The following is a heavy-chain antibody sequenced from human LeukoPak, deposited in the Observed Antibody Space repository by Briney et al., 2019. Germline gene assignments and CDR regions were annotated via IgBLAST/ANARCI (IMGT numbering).Heavy chain of an antibody. CDR2: IYPGDSDT. D-gene: IGHD2-2*01. V-gene: IGHV5-51*01. CDR1: GYSFTSNW. J-gene: IGHJ4*02. Sequence: GESLKISCKASGYSFTSNWIAWVRQTPGKGLEWMGIIYPGDSDTRYRPSFQGQVTISADKSISTAWLQWSSLKASDTAMYYCTRVGGTVAVPAAIDYWGQGTLVTVSS. CDR3: TRVGGTVAVPAAIDY.